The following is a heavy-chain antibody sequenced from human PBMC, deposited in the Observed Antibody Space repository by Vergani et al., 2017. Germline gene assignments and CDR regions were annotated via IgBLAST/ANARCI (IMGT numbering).Heavy chain of an antibody. D-gene: IGHD6-6*01. CDR2: IWYDGSNK. Sequence: QVQLVESGGGVVQPGRSLRLSCAASGFTFSSYGMHWVRQAPGKGLEWVAVIWYDGSNKYYADSVKGRFSISRDNSKNTLYLQMNSLRAEDTAVYYCASSSIAPNWFDPWGQGTLVTVSS. V-gene: IGHV3-33*01. CDR3: ASSSIAPNWFDP. CDR1: GFTFSSYG. J-gene: IGHJ5*02.